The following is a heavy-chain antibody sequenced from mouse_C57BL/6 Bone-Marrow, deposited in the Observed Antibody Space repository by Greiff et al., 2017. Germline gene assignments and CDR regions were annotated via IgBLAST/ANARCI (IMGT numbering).Heavy chain of an antibody. CDR2: ISGGGGNT. CDR3: ASLITFTY. V-gene: IGHV5-9*01. Sequence: EVKLVESGGGLVKPGGSLKLSCAASGFTFSSYTMSWVRQTSEKRLEWVATISGGGGNTYYPDSVKGRFTISRDNAKNNLYLQISSLRSKDTALYYWASLITFTYWGQGSLVTVSA. D-gene: IGHD1-1*01. J-gene: IGHJ3*01. CDR1: GFTFSSYT.